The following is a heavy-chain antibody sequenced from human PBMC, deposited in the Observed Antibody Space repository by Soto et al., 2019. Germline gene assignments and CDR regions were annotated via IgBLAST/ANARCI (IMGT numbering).Heavy chain of an antibody. CDR1: GGSISSSNW. V-gene: IGHV4-4*02. J-gene: IGHJ4*02. D-gene: IGHD6-19*01. CDR3: SRGNNRGWKPDY. Sequence: QVQLQESGPGLVKPSGTLSLTCAVSGGSISSSNWWSWVRQPPGKGLEWVGEIEHSVSTNYNPSLKSRVHITVDKSKNQFSLKLSFVTAAETAVYYWSRGNNRGWKPDYWGQGTLVTVSS. CDR2: IEHSVST.